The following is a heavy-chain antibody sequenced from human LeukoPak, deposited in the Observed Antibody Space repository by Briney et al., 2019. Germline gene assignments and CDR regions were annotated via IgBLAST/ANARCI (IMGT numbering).Heavy chain of an antibody. D-gene: IGHD2-21*01. CDR2: IYYTGIT. J-gene: IGHJ6*02. CDR1: GDSISTTTYN. Sequence: SETLSLTCTVSGDSISTTTYNWGWIRQPPGKGLEWIGSIYYTGITYYNPSLKSRVTMSVDTSKNQFSLKLSSVTAADTAVYYCARYHSFYYYYGMDVWGQGTTVTVSS. V-gene: IGHV4-39*01. CDR3: ARYHSFYYYYGMDV.